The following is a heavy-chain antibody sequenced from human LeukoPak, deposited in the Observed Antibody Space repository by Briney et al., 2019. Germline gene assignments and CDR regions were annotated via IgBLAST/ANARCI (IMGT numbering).Heavy chain of an antibody. CDR2: ISSSSSTI. V-gene: IGHV3-48*04. J-gene: IGHJ4*02. CDR1: GFTFSSYS. CDR3: ARDLNPRSIAARFDY. Sequence: PGGSLRLSCAASGFTFSSYSMNWVRQAPGKGLEWVSYISSSSSTIYYADSVKGRFTISRDNAKNSLYLQMNSLRAEDTAVYYCARDLNPRSIAARFDYWGQGTLVTVSS. D-gene: IGHD6-6*01.